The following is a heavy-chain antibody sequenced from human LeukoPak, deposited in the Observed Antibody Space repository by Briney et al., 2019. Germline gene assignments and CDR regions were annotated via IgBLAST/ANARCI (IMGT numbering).Heavy chain of an antibody. V-gene: IGHV3-21*01. Sequence: PGGSLRLSCVASGFIFSSYSMNWVRQAPGKGLEWVSSISSSSTYIFYADSVKGRFTISRDNSKNTLYLQMNSLRAEDTAVYYCAKGPAAMGNYWGQGTLVTVSS. CDR3: AKGPAAMGNY. CDR2: ISSSSTYI. D-gene: IGHD2-2*01. J-gene: IGHJ4*02. CDR1: GFIFSSYS.